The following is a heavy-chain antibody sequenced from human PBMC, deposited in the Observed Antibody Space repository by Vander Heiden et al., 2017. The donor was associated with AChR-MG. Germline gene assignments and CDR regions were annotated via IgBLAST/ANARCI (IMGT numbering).Heavy chain of an antibody. D-gene: IGHD5-18*01. CDR3: VRDTAEDD. CDR2: ISGSGGRT. J-gene: IGHJ4*02. CDR1: GFTFSVHA. V-gene: IGHV3-23*01. Sequence: EVQLLESGGGLVQPGGSLRLSCAASGFTFSVHAMSWVRQAPGKGLQWVSAISGSGGRTYYADSVKGRFTISRDNSKNTLYLQMNSLRAEDTAVYYCVRDTAEDDWGQGTLVTVSS.